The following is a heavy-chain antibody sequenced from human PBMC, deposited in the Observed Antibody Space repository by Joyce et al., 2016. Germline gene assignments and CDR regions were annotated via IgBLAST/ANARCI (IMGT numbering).Heavy chain of an antibody. CDR3: ARDHGRFLNWFDY. CDR1: GGNFNNFG. Sequence: QVQLVQSGAEVKKPGSSVKVSCRASGGNFNNFGISWVRQAHGQGLEGMGRIIPMFGTANYAQKFQGRVTITADESTSTSYMDLSSLRSEDTAVYYCARDHGRFLNWFDYWGQGTLVTVSS. CDR2: IIPMFGTA. D-gene: IGHD2-21*01. J-gene: IGHJ5*01. V-gene: IGHV1-69*15.